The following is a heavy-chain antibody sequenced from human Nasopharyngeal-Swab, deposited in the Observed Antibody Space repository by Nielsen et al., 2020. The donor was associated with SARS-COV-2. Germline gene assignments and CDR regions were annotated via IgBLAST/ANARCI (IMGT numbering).Heavy chain of an antibody. V-gene: IGHV1-8*01. J-gene: IGHJ6*02. Sequence: ASVKVSCKASGYTFTSYDINWVRQATGQGLEWMGWMNPNSGNTGYAQKFQGRVTMTRNTSISTAYMELSSLRSEDTAVYYCAREGQQLDLDYYGMDVWGQGTTVTVSS. CDR2: MNPNSGNT. D-gene: IGHD6-13*01. CDR3: AREGQQLDLDYYGMDV. CDR1: GYTFTSYD.